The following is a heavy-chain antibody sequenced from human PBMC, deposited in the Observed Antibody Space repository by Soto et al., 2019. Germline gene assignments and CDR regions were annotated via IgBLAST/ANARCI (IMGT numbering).Heavy chain of an antibody. CDR3: ARQTQHVVVPAAAAFDI. CDR1: GYTFTGYY. CDR2: INPNSGGT. Sequence: GASVKVSCKASGYTFTGYYMHWVRQAPGQGLEWMGWINPNSGGTNYAQKFQGWVTMTRDTSISTAYMELSRLRSDDTAVYYCARQTQHVVVPAAAAFDIWGQGTMVPVSS. V-gene: IGHV1-2*04. J-gene: IGHJ3*02. D-gene: IGHD2-2*01.